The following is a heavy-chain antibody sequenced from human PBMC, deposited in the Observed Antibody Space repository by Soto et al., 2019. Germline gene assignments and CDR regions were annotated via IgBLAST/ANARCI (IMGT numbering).Heavy chain of an antibody. D-gene: IGHD3-9*01. J-gene: IGHJ4*02. CDR2: IWYDGSNK. V-gene: IGHV3-33*01. CDR1: GFTFSSYG. CDR3: AREVWAKGYFDCLPQWIDY. Sequence: SLRLSCAASGFTFSSYGMHWVRQAPGKGLEWVAVIWYDGSNKYYADSVKGRFTISRDNSKNTLYLQMNSLRAEDTAVYYCAREVWAKGYFDCLPQWIDYWGQGTLVTVSS.